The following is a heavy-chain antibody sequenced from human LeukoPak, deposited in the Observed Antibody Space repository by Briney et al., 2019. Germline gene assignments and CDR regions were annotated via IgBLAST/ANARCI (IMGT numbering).Heavy chain of an antibody. CDR2: ISVSGSSI. D-gene: IGHD2-15*01. Sequence: KPGGSLRLSCAASGFTFSDFYMSWIRQAPGKGLEWVSYISVSGSSIYYTDSVKGRFTISRDNAKNSLYLQMNSLRAEDTAVYYCARDRRKVAATYFQHWGQGTLVTVSS. J-gene: IGHJ1*01. CDR3: ARDRRKVAATYFQH. CDR1: GFTFSDFY. V-gene: IGHV3-11*01.